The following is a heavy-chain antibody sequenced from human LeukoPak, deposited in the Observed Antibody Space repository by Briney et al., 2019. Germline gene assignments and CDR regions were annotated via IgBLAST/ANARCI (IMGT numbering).Heavy chain of an antibody. V-gene: IGHV3-30*04. CDR2: ISYDGSNK. CDR3: ARVRYSGYDFQPSAEYFHH. Sequence: GGSLRLSCAASGFTFSTYAMHWVRQAPGKGLDWVAVISYDGSNKYYADSVKGRFTVSRNNSENTLCLQMNSLRAEDTAVYYCARVRYSGYDFQPSAEYFHHWGQGTLVTVSS. J-gene: IGHJ1*01. CDR1: GFTFSTYA. D-gene: IGHD5-12*01.